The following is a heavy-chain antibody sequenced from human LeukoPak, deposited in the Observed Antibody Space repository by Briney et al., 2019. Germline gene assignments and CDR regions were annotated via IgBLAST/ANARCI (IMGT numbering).Heavy chain of an antibody. J-gene: IGHJ6*03. D-gene: IGHD1-14*01. CDR3: ARISRTNYYYYMDV. V-gene: IGHV3-30*03. CDR1: GFTFSSYG. CDR2: ISYDGSNK. Sequence: GGSLRLSCAASGFTFSSYGMHWVRQAPGKGLEWVAVISYDGSNKYYADSVKGRFTISRDNSKNTLYLQMNSLRAEDTGVYYCARISRTNYYYYMDVWGKGTTVTVSS.